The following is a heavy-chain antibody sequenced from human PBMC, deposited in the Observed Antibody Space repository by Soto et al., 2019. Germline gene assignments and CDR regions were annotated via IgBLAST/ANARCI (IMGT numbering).Heavy chain of an antibody. CDR2: TRNKANSYSP. J-gene: IGHJ4*02. V-gene: IGHV3-72*01. CDR3: ARDTGGSYDF. CDR1: GFTFSDYH. D-gene: IGHD1-26*01. Sequence: EVQLVESGGGLVQPGGSLRLSCAASGFTFSDYHMDWVRQVPGKGLEWVGRTRNKANSYSPEYAPSVKGRFIISRHDLEDSMYLQMNSLKTEDTAVYYCARDTGGSYDFWGQGALVTVSS.